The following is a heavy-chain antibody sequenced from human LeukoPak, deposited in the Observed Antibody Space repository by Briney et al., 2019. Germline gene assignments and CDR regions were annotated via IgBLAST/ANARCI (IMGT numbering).Heavy chain of an antibody. CDR1: GNTFTSYD. D-gene: IGHD4-17*01. CDR2: MSANSGNT. J-gene: IGHJ5*02. V-gene: IGHV1-8*01. Sequence: ASVKVSCKASGNTFTSYDINWVRQATGQGLEWMGWMSANSGNTGYAQKFQGRVTMTRDTSKSTAYMELSSLKSEDTAVYYCARGPGTYGDYDDTPWGQGTLVTVSS. CDR3: ARGPGTYGDYDDTP.